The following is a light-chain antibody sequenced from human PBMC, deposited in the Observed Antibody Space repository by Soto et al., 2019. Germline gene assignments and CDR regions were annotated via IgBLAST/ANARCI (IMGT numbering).Light chain of an antibody. Sequence: QSVLTQSASVSGSPGQSITMSCTGTSNDVGAYDYVSWYQQRPGKAPKLMIYDVSYRPSGVSDRFSGSKLGNTASLTISGLRAEYEADYYCSSYAGSNLYVFGTGTKLTVL. CDR3: SSYAGSNLYV. CDR2: DVS. V-gene: IGLV2-14*01. J-gene: IGLJ1*01. CDR1: SNDVGAYDY.